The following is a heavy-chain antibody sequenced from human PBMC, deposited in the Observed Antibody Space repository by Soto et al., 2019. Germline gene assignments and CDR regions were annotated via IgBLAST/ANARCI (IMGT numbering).Heavy chain of an antibody. CDR2: IKSKTDGGTT. D-gene: IGHD2-15*01. V-gene: IGHV3-15*07. J-gene: IGHJ4*02. CDR3: TSPPINGGLDFDY. CDR1: GFTFSNAW. Sequence: EVQLVESGGGLVKPGGSLRLSCAASGFTFSNAWMNWVRQAPGKGLEWVGRIKSKTDGGTTDYAAPVKGRFTISRDDSKNTLYLQMNSLKTEDTAVYYCTSPPINGGLDFDYWGQGTLVTVSS.